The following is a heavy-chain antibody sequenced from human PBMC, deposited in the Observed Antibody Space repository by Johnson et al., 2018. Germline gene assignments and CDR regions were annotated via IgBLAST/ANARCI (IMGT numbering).Heavy chain of an antibody. CDR1: RFTSTYG. J-gene: IGHJ3*02. CDR2: ISYDGNDK. V-gene: IGHV3-30*18. Sequence: QVQLVQSGGGVVQPGRSLRLSCAASRFTSTYGMHWVRQAPGKGLEWVATISYDGNDKYYADSVKGRFTISRDTSKNTLYLQMNSLKTEDTAVYYCAKLDIWGQGTMVTVSS. CDR3: AKLDI.